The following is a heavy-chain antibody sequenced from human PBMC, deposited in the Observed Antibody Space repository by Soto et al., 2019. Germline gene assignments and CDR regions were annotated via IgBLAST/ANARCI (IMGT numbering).Heavy chain of an antibody. Sequence: EVQLLESGGGLVQPGGSLRLSCAASGFTFSSYAMSWVRQAPGKGLEWVSVISGSSGSTYYADSVKGRFTISRDNTKNTLYLEMNSLRAEDTAVYYCAKPPGYCSTTRCPVDYWGQGTLVTVSS. J-gene: IGHJ4*02. V-gene: IGHV3-23*01. D-gene: IGHD2-2*01. CDR3: AKPPGYCSTTRCPVDY. CDR1: GFTFSSYA. CDR2: ISGSSGST.